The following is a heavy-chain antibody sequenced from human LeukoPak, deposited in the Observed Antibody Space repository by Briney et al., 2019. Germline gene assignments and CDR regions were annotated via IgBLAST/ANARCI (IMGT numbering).Heavy chain of an antibody. Sequence: SETLSLTCAVYGXSFSGYYWSWIHQSPGKGLEWIVEINHSGSTNYNPSLKSRITISVDTSKNQFSLKLSSVTAADTAVYYCARRLGYYYDSSGYYYWGQGTLVTVSS. CDR1: GXSFSGYY. J-gene: IGHJ4*02. CDR3: ARRLGYYYDSSGYYY. CDR2: INHSGST. V-gene: IGHV4-34*01. D-gene: IGHD3-22*01.